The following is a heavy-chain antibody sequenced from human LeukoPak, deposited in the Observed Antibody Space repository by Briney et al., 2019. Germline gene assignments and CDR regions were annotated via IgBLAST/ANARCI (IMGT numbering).Heavy chain of an antibody. Sequence: GGSLRLSCAASGFTFSSYAMHWVRQAPGKGLEWVAVISYDGSNKYYADSVKGRFTISRDNSKNTPYLQMNSLRAEDTAVYYCAKSEVVTAMVDAFDIWGQGTMVTVSS. D-gene: IGHD2-21*02. CDR1: GFTFSSYA. CDR2: ISYDGSNK. J-gene: IGHJ3*02. V-gene: IGHV3-30-3*02. CDR3: AKSEVVTAMVDAFDI.